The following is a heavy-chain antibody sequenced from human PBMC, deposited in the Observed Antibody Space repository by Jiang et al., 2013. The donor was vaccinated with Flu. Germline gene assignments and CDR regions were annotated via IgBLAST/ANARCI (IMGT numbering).Heavy chain of an antibody. D-gene: IGHD2/OR15-2a*01. Sequence: PGLVKPSETLSLTCTVSGGFVSSGSYYWSWIRQPPGKALEWIGYVYYSGSTNYNPSLKSRVTISVDTSKNQFSLKLSSVTAADTAVYYCARDKSEDFNWFDPWGQGTLVTVSS. J-gene: IGHJ5*02. CDR2: VYYSGST. CDR1: GGFVSSGSYY. CDR3: ARDKSEDFNWFDP. V-gene: IGHV4-61*01.